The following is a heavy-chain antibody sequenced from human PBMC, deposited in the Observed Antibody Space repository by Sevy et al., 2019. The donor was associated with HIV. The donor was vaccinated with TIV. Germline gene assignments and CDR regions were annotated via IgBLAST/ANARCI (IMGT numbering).Heavy chain of an antibody. CDR3: ATPGYVIAVARGVDY. J-gene: IGHJ4*02. D-gene: IGHD6-19*01. CDR1: GGSISSSSYY. CDR2: IYYSGST. V-gene: IGHV4-39*01. Sequence: SETLSLTCTVSGGSISSSSYYWGWIRQPPGKGLEWIGSIYYSGSTYYNPSLKSRVTISVDTSKNQFSLKLSSVTAADTAVYYCATPGYVIAVARGVDYWGQGTLVTVSS.